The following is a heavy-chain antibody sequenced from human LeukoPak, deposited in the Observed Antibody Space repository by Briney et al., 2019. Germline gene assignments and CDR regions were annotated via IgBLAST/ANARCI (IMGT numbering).Heavy chain of an antibody. J-gene: IGHJ6*02. V-gene: IGHV3-30-3*01. Sequence: PGGSLRLSCAASGLTFSSYAMHWVRQAPGKGLEWVAVISYDGSNKYYADSVKGRFTISRDNSKNTLYLQMNSLRAEDTAVYYCARGLPTYYYDSSSWGMDVWGQGTTVTVSS. CDR1: GLTFSSYA. D-gene: IGHD3-22*01. CDR2: ISYDGSNK. CDR3: ARGLPTYYYDSSSWGMDV.